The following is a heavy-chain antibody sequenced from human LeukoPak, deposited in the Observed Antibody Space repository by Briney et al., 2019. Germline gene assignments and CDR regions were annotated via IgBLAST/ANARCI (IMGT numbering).Heavy chain of an antibody. V-gene: IGHV1-2*02. Sequence: ASVKVSCKASGYTFTGCYMHWVRQAPGQGLEWMGWINPNSGGTNYAQKFQGRVTMTRDTSISTAYMELSRLRSDDTAVYYCASGAVAGTWDNWFDPWGQGTLVTVSS. CDR3: ASGAVAGTWDNWFDP. J-gene: IGHJ5*02. CDR1: GYTFTGCY. CDR2: INPNSGGT. D-gene: IGHD6-19*01.